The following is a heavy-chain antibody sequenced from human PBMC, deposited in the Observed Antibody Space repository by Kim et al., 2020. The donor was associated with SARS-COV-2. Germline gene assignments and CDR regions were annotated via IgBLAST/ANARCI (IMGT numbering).Heavy chain of an antibody. CDR1: GGSISSSNW. CDR3: ARYWYKVAGKGPLFDY. Sequence: SETLSLTCAVSGGSISSSNWWSWVRQPPGKGLEWIGEIYHSGSTNYNPSLKSRVTISVDKSKNQFSLKLSSVTAADTAVYYCARYWYKVAGKGPLFDYWGQGTLVTVSS. J-gene: IGHJ4*02. V-gene: IGHV4-4*02. D-gene: IGHD6-19*01. CDR2: IYHSGST.